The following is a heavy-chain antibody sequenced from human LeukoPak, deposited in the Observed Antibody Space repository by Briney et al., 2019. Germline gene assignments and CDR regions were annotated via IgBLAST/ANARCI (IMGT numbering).Heavy chain of an antibody. V-gene: IGHV1-69*05. Sequence: GASVKVSCKASGGTFSRYAISLVRQAPGQGLEWMGRIIPIFGTANYAQKFQGRVTITTDESTSTAYMELSSLRSEDTAVYYCARVPPVNPNWFDPWGQGTLVTVSS. CDR3: ARVPPVNPNWFDP. CDR2: IIPIFGTA. J-gene: IGHJ5*02. CDR1: GGTFSRYA.